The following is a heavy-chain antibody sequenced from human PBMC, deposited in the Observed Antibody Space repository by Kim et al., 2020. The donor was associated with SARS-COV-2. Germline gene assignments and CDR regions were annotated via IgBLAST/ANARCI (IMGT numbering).Heavy chain of an antibody. CDR3: ATARGEY. Sequence: GGSLRLSCEASGFTFSDHWMSWVRQAPGKGLEWVAIIKQATSATYYMDSVKGRFTISRDNTKNSLFLQMSSLGAAETAIYFCATARGEYWGQGTQVTVSS. V-gene: IGHV3-7*03. CDR2: IKQATSAT. J-gene: IGHJ4*02. CDR1: GFTFSDHW.